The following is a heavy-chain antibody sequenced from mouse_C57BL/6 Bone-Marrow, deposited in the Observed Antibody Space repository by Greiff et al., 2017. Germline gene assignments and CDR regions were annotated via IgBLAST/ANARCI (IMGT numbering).Heavy chain of an antibody. CDR2: IWSDGST. J-gene: IGHJ2*01. D-gene: IGHD4-1*01. CDR1: GFSLTTFG. Sequence: VKLVESGPGLVAPSQSLSIPCPVPGFSLTTFGVHWVRQPPGKGLGWLVVIWSDGSTTYNSALKSRLSISKDNSKSQVFLKMNSLQTDDTAMYYCARQDNWDDYFDYWGQGTTLTVSS. CDR3: ARQDNWDDYFDY. V-gene: IGHV2-6-1*01.